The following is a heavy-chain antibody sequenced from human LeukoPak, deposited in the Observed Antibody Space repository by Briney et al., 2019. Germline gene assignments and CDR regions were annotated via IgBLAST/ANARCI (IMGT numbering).Heavy chain of an antibody. CDR1: GFAFSSYS. V-gene: IGHV3-48*02. D-gene: IGHD3-3*01. CDR3: ARDDNRFLEWLSSYYYYGMDV. CDR2: ISSSSSTI. J-gene: IGHJ6*02. Sequence: GGSLRLSCAASGFAFSSYSMNWVRQAPGKGLEWVSYISSSSSTIYYADSVEGRFTISRDNAKNSLYLQMNSLRDEDTAVYYCARDDNRFLEWLSSYYYYGMDVRGQGTTVTVSS.